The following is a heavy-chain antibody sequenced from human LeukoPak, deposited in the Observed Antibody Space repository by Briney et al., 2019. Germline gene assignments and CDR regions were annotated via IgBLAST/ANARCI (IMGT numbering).Heavy chain of an antibody. V-gene: IGHV3-33*01. CDR2: IWYDGNNK. D-gene: IGHD2-15*01. Sequence: GGSLRLSCAASGFTFSSYGMHWVRQAPGKGLEWVALIWYDGNNKYYADSVKGRFTISRDNSKNTLYPQLNSLRAEDTAVYYCARQHCSGGDCYFFDWGQGTLVTVSS. CDR3: ARQHCSGGDCYFFD. J-gene: IGHJ4*02. CDR1: GFTFSSYG.